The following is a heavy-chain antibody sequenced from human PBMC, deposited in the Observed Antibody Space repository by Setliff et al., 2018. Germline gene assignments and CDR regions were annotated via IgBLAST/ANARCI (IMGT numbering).Heavy chain of an antibody. CDR2: IIPILGIA. V-gene: IGHV1-69*10. J-gene: IGHJ6*02. CDR1: GGTFSSYA. Sequence: GASVKVSCKASGGTFSSYAISWVRQAPGQGLEWMGGIIPILGIANYAQKFQGRVTITADKSTSTAYMELSSLRSEDTAGYYCARNWPLDGGNYGMDVWGQGTTVTVSS. D-gene: IGHD1-1*01. CDR3: ARNWPLDGGNYGMDV.